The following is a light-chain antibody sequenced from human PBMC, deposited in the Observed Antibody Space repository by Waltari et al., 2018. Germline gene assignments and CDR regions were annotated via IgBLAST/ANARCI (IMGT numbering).Light chain of an antibody. CDR2: DVT. V-gene: IGLV2-11*01. CDR3: FSYAGSNTYV. CDR1: ASDVGGYNF. J-gene: IGLJ1*01. Sequence: QSALTQPRSVSGSPGQSVAISCTGTASDVGGYNFVSWYQQHPGKAPKIMSYDVTKRPSGAPDRFSGSKSGNTASLTISGLQAEDEADYYCFSYAGSNTYVFGTGTKVTVL.